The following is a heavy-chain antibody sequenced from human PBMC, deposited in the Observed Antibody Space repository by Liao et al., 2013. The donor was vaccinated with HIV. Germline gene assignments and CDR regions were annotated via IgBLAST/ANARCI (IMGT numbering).Heavy chain of an antibody. CDR1: GGSITSGTYY. CDR3: ARGGYYGSAHYYYMDV. CDR2: IFSTGIT. D-gene: IGHD3-10*01. Sequence: QVQLQESGPGLVKPSQTLSLTCTVSGGSITSGTYYWSWVRQSAGKGLEWIGRIFSTGITHSNPSLKSRLTISIDTSKNQFSLKLSSVTAADTAVYYCARGGYYGSAHYYYMDVWGKGTTVTVSS. V-gene: IGHV4-61*02. J-gene: IGHJ6*03.